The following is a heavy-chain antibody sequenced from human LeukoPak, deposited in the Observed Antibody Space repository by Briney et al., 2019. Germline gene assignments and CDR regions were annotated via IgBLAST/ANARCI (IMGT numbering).Heavy chain of an antibody. CDR2: ISSSGSTM. J-gene: IGHJ4*02. CDR3: ARGRMVVVPAAPIDY. CDR1: GFTFSDYY. D-gene: IGHD2-2*01. Sequence: GGSLRLSCAASGFTFSDYYMSWIRQAPGKGLEWVSYISSSGSTMYYADSVKGRFTISRDNAKNSLYLQMNSLRAEDTAMYYCARGRMVVVPAAPIDYWGQGTLVTVSS. V-gene: IGHV3-11*04.